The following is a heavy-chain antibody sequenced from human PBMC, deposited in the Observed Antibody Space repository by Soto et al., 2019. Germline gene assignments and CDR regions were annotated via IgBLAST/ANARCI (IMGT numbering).Heavy chain of an antibody. V-gene: IGHV4-31*03. Sequence: QMQLQESGAGLVKVTETLSLICTVSGGSMSTGGYYWSWIRQHPGKGLEWLGYIYRSGNAYYNPSLRSRVAISVDTSKNQFSLRVSSVTVADTAVYYCARKKDFSIGSSYYSGLDVWGQGTSVTVSS. J-gene: IGHJ6*02. CDR3: ARKKDFSIGSSYYSGLDV. CDR1: GGSMSTGGYY. D-gene: IGHD3-3*01. CDR2: IYRSGNA.